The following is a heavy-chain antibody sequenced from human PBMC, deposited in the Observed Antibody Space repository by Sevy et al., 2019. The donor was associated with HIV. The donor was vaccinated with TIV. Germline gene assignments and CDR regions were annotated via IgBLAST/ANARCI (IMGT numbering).Heavy chain of an antibody. D-gene: IGHD3-9*01. V-gene: IGHV3-30*18. J-gene: IGHJ6*02. Sequence: GGSLRLSCAVSGIIFTTSGMHWVRQAPGKGLEWVAVISYDGRNKFYGDSVKGRFTISRDNSKNILYLQMNSLRVEDTAVYYCAKDFTGYNGMDVWGPGTMVTVSS. CDR2: ISYDGRNK. CDR1: GIIFTTSG. CDR3: AKDFTGYNGMDV.